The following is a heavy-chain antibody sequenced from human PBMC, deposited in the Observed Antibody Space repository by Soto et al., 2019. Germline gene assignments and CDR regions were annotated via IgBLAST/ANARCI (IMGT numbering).Heavy chain of an antibody. J-gene: IGHJ6*02. CDR3: ATTYCSSTSCYPTYYYYGMDV. CDR2: IYHSGST. V-gene: IGHV4-38-2*01. D-gene: IGHD2-2*01. Sequence: KPSETLSLTCAVSGYSISSGYYWGWIRQPPGKGLEWIGSIYHSGSTYYNPSLKSRVTISVDTSKNQFSLKLSSVTAADTAVYYCATTYCSSTSCYPTYYYYGMDVWGQGTTVTVSS. CDR1: GYSISSGYY.